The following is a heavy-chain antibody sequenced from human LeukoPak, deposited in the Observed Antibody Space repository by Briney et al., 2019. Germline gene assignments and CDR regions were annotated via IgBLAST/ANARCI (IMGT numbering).Heavy chain of an antibody. D-gene: IGHD1-26*01. V-gene: IGHV3-7*01. CDR2: IKGDESAK. J-gene: IGHJ4*02. Sequence: GGSLRLSCAASGLTFTTYWMAWVRQAPGKGLEWVANIKGDESAKHQADSVKGRFTISRDNAQNSVYLQMSSLRVEDPAVYYCARDVGGSLDYWGQGTLVTVSS. CDR3: ARDVGGSLDY. CDR1: GLTFTTYW.